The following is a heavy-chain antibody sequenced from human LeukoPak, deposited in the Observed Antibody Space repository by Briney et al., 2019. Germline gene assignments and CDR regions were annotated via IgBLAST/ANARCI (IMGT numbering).Heavy chain of an antibody. CDR3: ARFSSIAARPWDY. D-gene: IGHD6-6*01. CDR2: INTNTGNP. V-gene: IGHV7-4-1*02. CDR1: GYTSTSYA. J-gene: IGHJ4*02. Sequence: ASVKVSCKASGYTSTSYAMNWVRQAPGQGLEWMGWINTNTGNPTYAQGFTGRFVFSLDTSVSTAYPQISSLKAEDTAVYYCARFSSIAARPWDYWGQGTLVTVSS.